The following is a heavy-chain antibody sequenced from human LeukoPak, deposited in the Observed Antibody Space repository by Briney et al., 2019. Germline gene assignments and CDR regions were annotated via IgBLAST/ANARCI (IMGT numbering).Heavy chain of an antibody. J-gene: IGHJ4*02. Sequence: NPGGSLRLSCAASGFTFSDYYMSWIRQAPGKGLEWVSYISSSGSTIYYADSVKGRFTISRDNAKNSLYLQMNSLRAEDTAVYYCARDLPDYSNYVDYWGQGTLVTVSS. CDR3: ARDLPDYSNYVDY. D-gene: IGHD4-11*01. CDR2: ISSSGSTI. V-gene: IGHV3-11*04. CDR1: GFTFSDYY.